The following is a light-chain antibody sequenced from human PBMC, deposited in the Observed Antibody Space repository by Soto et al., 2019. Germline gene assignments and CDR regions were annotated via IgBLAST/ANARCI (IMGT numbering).Light chain of an antibody. CDR1: QSISSY. J-gene: IGKJ1*01. V-gene: IGKV1-39*01. CDR2: AAS. Sequence: DIQMTQSPSSLSASVGDRVTITCRASQSISSYLIWYQQKPGKAPKLLIYAASSLQSGVPSRFSGSGSGTDFTLTISSLQPKDFATYYCQQSYSTPPTFGQGTKVEIK. CDR3: QQSYSTPPT.